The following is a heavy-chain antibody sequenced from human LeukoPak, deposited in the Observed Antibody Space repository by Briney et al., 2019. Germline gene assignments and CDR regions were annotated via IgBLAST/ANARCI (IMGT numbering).Heavy chain of an antibody. Sequence: ASVKVSCKASGYTFTSYYMHWVRQAPGKGLEWMGGFDPEDGETIYAQKFQGRVTMTEDTSTDTAYMELSSLRSEDTAVYYCATDGPRIVGATTGYWGQGTLVTVSS. CDR1: GYTFTSYY. CDR2: FDPEDGET. V-gene: IGHV1-24*01. CDR3: ATDGPRIVGATTGY. D-gene: IGHD1-26*01. J-gene: IGHJ4*02.